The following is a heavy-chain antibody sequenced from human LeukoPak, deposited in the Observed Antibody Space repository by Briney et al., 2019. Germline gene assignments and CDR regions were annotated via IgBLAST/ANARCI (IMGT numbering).Heavy chain of an antibody. CDR3: ARAGGTQDYYYYYYMDV. V-gene: IGHV1-69*05. CDR2: IIPIFGTA. Sequence: SVKVSCKASGGTFSSYAISWVRQAPGQGLEWMGGIIPIFGTANYAQKFQGRVTITTDESTSTAYMELSSLRSEDTAVYYCARAGGTQDYYYYYYMDVWGKGTTVTVSS. J-gene: IGHJ6*03. D-gene: IGHD4-23*01. CDR1: GGTFSSYA.